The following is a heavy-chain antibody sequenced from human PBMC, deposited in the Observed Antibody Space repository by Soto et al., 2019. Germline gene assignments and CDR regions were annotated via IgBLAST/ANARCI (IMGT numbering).Heavy chain of an antibody. D-gene: IGHD2-2*01. V-gene: IGHV3-23*01. Sequence: GGSLRLSSKASGFIFQNFVINWVRQAPGKGLEWVSIIGGTGRYTFYADSVRGRFTFSRDNSENTVYLEMNSLRAEDTAIYFCAKGGTSHIYGIDVWGPGTTVTVSS. CDR3: AKGGTSHIYGIDV. J-gene: IGHJ6*02. CDR1: GFIFQNFV. CDR2: IGGTGRYT.